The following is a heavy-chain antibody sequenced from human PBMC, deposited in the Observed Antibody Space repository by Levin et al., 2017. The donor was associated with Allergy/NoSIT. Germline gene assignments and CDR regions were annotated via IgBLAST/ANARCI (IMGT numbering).Heavy chain of an antibody. CDR2: INPNSGGT. D-gene: IGHD2-21*02. J-gene: IGHJ4*02. Sequence: GESLKISCKASGYTFTGYYMHWVRQAPGQGLEWMGWINPNSGGTNYAQKFQGRVTMTRDTSISTAYMELSRLRSDDTAVYYCARDTANPFDYWGQGTLVTVSS. V-gene: IGHV1-2*02. CDR3: ARDTANPFDY. CDR1: GYTFTGYY.